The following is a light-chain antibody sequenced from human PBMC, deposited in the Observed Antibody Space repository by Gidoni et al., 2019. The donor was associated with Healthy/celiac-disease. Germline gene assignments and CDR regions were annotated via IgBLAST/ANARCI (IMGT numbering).Light chain of an antibody. J-gene: IGKJ3*01. Sequence: DIVMTQSPDSLAVSLGERSTINCKSSQSVLYSSNNKNYLAWYQQKPGQPTKLLIYWASTRESGVPDRFSGSGSGTDFTLTISSLQAEDVAVYYCQQYYSTWVTFGPGTKVDIK. V-gene: IGKV4-1*01. CDR2: WAS. CDR3: QQYYSTWVT. CDR1: QSVLYSSNNKNY.